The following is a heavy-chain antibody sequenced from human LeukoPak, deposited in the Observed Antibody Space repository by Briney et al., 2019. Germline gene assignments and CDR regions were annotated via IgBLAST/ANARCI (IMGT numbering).Heavy chain of an antibody. Sequence: GGSLRLSCAASAFTFSSYWMHWVRQAPGKGLVWVSRINSDGSSTSYADSVKGRFTISRDNAKNTLYLQMNSLRAEDTAVYYCAKDGSTGWYDLDYWGQGTLVTVSS. V-gene: IGHV3-74*01. CDR3: AKDGSTGWYDLDY. CDR2: INSDGSST. CDR1: AFTFSSYW. J-gene: IGHJ4*02. D-gene: IGHD6-19*01.